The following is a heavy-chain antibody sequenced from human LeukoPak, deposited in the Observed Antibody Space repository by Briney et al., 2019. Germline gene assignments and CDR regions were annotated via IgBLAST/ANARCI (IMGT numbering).Heavy chain of an antibody. D-gene: IGHD3-3*01. CDR3: AKGGGSDFWSGYLAY. V-gene: IGHV3-9*03. J-gene: IGHJ4*02. CDR1: GFTFDDSA. Sequence: GRSLRLSCAASGFTFDDSAMHWVRQVPGKGLEWVSGITWNSGSIGYADSVKGRFTISRDNAKKSLYLQMNSLRAEDMALYYCAKGGGSDFWSGYLAYWGQGTLVTVSS. CDR2: ITWNSGSI.